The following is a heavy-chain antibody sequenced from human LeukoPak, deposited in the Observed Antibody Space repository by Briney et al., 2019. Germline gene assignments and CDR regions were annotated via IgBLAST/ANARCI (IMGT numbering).Heavy chain of an antibody. J-gene: IGHJ4*02. D-gene: IGHD3-22*01. V-gene: IGHV1-3*01. CDR2: INAANGST. Sequence: ASVKVSCKASGGTFSSYAISWVRQAPGQRLEWMGWINAANGSTKYSQKFQGRVTITRDTSASRAYMELSSLRSEDTAVYYCAGTYYYDSSGYYPAFDYWGQGTLVTVSS. CDR3: AGTYYYDSSGYYPAFDY. CDR1: GGTFSSYA.